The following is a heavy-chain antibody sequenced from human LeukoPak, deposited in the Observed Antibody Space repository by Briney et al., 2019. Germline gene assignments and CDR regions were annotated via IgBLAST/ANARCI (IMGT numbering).Heavy chain of an antibody. D-gene: IGHD3-16*01. Sequence: SETLSLTCTVSGGSISIYYWSWIRQPPGKGLEWIGSIYGSGTTYYDPPLRSRVSISADTSKNHFSLELSSVTAADTAVYYCASVGGGSPYWGQGTLVTVSS. CDR3: ASVGGGSPY. J-gene: IGHJ4*02. CDR2: IYGSGTT. CDR1: GGSISIYY. V-gene: IGHV4-59*08.